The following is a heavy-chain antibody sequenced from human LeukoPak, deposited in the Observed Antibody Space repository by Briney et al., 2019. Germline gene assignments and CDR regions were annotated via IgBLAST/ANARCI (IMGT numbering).Heavy chain of an antibody. CDR1: RLTFSSYA. CDR2: IPYDGNNK. CDR3: ASSRFDWLPYFEY. J-gene: IGHJ4*02. D-gene: IGHD3-9*01. V-gene: IGHV3-30-3*01. Sequence: GRSLRLSCAASRLTFSSYAMHWVRQPPGKGLEWVAVIPYDGNNKYYADSVRGRFTISRDNSKNTLYLQMNSLRPEDTAVHYCASSRFDWLPYFEYWGQGTLVTVSS.